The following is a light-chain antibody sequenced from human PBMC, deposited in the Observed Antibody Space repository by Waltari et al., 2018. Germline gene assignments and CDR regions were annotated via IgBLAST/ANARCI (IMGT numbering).Light chain of an antibody. CDR1: SVIVGGHNL. J-gene: IGLJ2*01. CDR2: EGN. CDR3: CSHASGASPFIR. V-gene: IGLV2-23*01. Sequence: QSALTQPASVSGSPGQSITVPCPEPSVIVGGHNLVHWYQQRPGEPPRLILYEGNRRPSGVSDRFSGSGSGNTASLTISGLQAEDEADYHCCSHASGASPFIRFGGGTKLAVL.